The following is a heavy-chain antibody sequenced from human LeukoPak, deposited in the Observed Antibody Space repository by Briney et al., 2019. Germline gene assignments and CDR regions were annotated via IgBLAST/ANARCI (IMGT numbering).Heavy chain of an antibody. D-gene: IGHD6-19*01. CDR3: ARHSTPFYSSGWEDWFDL. CDR2: MIPIFGTA. J-gene: IGHJ5*02. Sequence: SVKVSCKASGGTFSSYAISWVRQAPGQGLEWMGGMIPIFGTANYAQKFQARVTITTDESTSTAYMELSSLRSEDTAVYYCARHSTPFYSSGWEDWFDLWGQGTLVTVSS. V-gene: IGHV1-69*05. CDR1: GGTFSSYA.